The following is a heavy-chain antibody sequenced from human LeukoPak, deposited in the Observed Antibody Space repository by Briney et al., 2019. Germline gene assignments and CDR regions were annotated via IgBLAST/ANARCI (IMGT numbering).Heavy chain of an antibody. V-gene: IGHV3-23*01. Sequence: GGSLRLSCAASGFTFSSYAMSWVRQAPGKGLEWVSAISGSGSTIYYADSVKGRFTISRDNAKNSLYLQMNSLRAEDTAVYYCAREYSSSWGDAFDIWGQGTMVTVSS. D-gene: IGHD6-13*01. CDR3: AREYSSSWGDAFDI. J-gene: IGHJ3*02. CDR2: ISGSGSTI. CDR1: GFTFSSYA.